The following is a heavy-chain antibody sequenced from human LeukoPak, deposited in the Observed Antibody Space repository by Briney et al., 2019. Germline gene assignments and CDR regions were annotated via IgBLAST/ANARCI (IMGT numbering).Heavy chain of an antibody. V-gene: IGHV1-18*01. Sequence: ASVKVSCKASGYTFTSYGISWVRQAPGQGLEWMGWISAYNGNTNYAQKLQGRVTMTTDTSTSTAYMELRSLRSDDTAVYYCARVGQAVAANPGGDHWGQGTLVTVSS. D-gene: IGHD6-19*01. J-gene: IGHJ5*02. CDR2: ISAYNGNT. CDR1: GYTFTSYG. CDR3: ARVGQAVAANPGGDH.